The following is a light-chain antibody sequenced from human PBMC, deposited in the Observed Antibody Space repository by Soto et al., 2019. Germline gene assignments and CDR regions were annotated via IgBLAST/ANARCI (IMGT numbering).Light chain of an antibody. J-gene: IGKJ4*01. CDR3: HHRNDWPPPLT. V-gene: IGKV3-11*01. CDR2: DAS. Sequence: EIVLTQSPATLSLSPGERATLSCGASRSVSSYLAWYQQKPGQAPRLLIYDASYRATGIPARFSGSGSGTAFTLPISSRQPEDFSAYYYHHRNDWPPPLTFGEGTKLEIK. CDR1: RSVSSY.